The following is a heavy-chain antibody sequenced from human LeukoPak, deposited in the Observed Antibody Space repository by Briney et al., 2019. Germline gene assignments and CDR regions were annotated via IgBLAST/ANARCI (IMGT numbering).Heavy chain of an antibody. CDR1: GFTFSSYW. V-gene: IGHV3-7*01. CDR2: IKQDGSEK. CDR3: ATRTSIAARLFYFQH. Sequence: GGSLRLSCAASGFTFSSYWMSWVRQAPGKGLEWVANIKQDGSEKYYVDSVKGRFTISRDNAKNSLYLQMNSLRAEDTAVYYCATRTSIAARLFYFQHWGQGTLVTVSS. J-gene: IGHJ1*01. D-gene: IGHD6-6*01.